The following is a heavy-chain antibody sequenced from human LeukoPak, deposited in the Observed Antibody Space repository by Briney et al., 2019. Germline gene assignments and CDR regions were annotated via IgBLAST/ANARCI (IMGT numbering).Heavy chain of an antibody. V-gene: IGHV3-21*06. Sequence: PGGSLRLSCAGSGFSFSTYSMHWVRQAPGKGLEWVATISSTSTYIYYGDSMKGRSTISRDNAKNSLFLQMSSLRVEDTAIHYCARDGIDDFNFVYFDLWGQGALVTVSS. D-gene: IGHD5-24*01. CDR1: GFSFSTYS. CDR3: ARDGIDDFNFVYFDL. J-gene: IGHJ4*02. CDR2: ISSTSTYI.